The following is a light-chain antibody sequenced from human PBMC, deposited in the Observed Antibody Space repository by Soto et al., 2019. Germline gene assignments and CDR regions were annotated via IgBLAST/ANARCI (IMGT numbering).Light chain of an antibody. Sequence: ESVLTQSPGTLSLSPGDRATLSCRASQSVSSSYLAWYQQKPGQAPRLLIYDASSRATGIPDRFSGSGSGTDVTLIISRLEPEDVAVYYCQQYGRSPWTFGQGTKVEVK. J-gene: IGKJ1*01. CDR3: QQYGRSPWT. CDR1: QSVSSSY. V-gene: IGKV3-20*01. CDR2: DAS.